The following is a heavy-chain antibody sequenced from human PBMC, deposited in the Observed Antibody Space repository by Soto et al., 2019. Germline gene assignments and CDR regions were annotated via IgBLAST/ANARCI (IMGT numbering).Heavy chain of an antibody. CDR2: IIPIFGTA. CDR3: ARDNIVVVPAAISYYGMDV. V-gene: IGHV1-69*13. J-gene: IGHJ6*02. Sequence: GASVKVSCKASGGTFSSYAISWVRQAPGQGLEWMGGIIPIFGTANYAQKFQGRVTITADESTSTAYMELSSLRSEDTAVYYCARDNIVVVPAAISYYGMDVWGQGTTVTVSS. CDR1: GGTFSSYA. D-gene: IGHD2-2*01.